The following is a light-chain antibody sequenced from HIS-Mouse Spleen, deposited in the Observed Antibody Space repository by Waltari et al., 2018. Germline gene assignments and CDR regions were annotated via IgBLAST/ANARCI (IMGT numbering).Light chain of an antibody. V-gene: IGLV2-23*01. CDR3: CSYAGSSTWV. J-gene: IGLJ3*02. Sequence: QSVLTEQTAEAESPGPPITIYCTGTSSDVGRSKLCSWYQQHPGNAPKHMIYEGSQRPSGVSNRFSGSKSGNTASLTISGLQAEDEADYYCCSYAGSSTWVFGGGTKLTVL. CDR1: SSDVGRSKL. CDR2: EGS.